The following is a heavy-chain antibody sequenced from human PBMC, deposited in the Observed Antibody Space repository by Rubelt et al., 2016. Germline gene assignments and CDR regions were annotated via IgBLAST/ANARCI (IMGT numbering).Heavy chain of an antibody. CDR2: IKQDGSEK. D-gene: IGHD1-26*01. J-gene: IGHJ4*02. CDR3: ARSLGGSDY. CDR1: GFAFDTYK. Sequence: EVQLVESGGGLVKPGGSLRLSCAASGFAFDTYKMNWIRQAPGKGLEWVANIKQDGSEKYYVDSVKGRFTISRDNAENSLYLQMNSLRAEDTAVYYCARSLGGSDYWGQGTLVTVSS. V-gene: IGHV3-7*01.